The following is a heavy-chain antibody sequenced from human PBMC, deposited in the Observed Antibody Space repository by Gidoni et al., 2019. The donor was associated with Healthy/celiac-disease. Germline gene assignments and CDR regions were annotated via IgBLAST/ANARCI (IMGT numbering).Heavy chain of an antibody. V-gene: IGHV1-46*01. Sequence: QVQLVQSGAEVKKPGASVKVSCKASGYTFTSYYMHWVRQAPGQGLEWMGIINPSGGSTSYAQKFQGRVTMTRDTSTSTVYMELSSLRSEDTAVYYCAREFTSLSPGPDGSGSYYRSLNIYYYYGMDVWGQGTTVTVSS. CDR3: AREFTSLSPGPDGSGSYYRSLNIYYYYGMDV. CDR1: GYTFTSYY. D-gene: IGHD3-10*01. CDR2: INPSGGST. J-gene: IGHJ6*02.